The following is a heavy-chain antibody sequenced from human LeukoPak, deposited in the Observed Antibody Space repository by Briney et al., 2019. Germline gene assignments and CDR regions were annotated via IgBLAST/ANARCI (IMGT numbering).Heavy chain of an antibody. CDR2: ISGSGGST. V-gene: IGHV3-23*01. CDR1: GFTFSSYA. CDR3: AKGDSSGYYYGIYFDY. D-gene: IGHD3-22*01. J-gene: IGHJ4*02. Sequence: PGGSLRLSCAASGFTFSSYAMSWVRQAPGKGLEWVSAISGSGGSTYYADSVKGRFTISRDNSKNTLYLQMNSLRAEDTAVYYCAKGDSSGYYYGIYFDYWGQGTLVTVSS.